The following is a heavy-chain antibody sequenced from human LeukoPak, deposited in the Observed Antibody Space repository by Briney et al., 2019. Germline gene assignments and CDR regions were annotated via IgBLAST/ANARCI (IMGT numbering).Heavy chain of an antibody. J-gene: IGHJ4*02. D-gene: IGHD3-16*01. Sequence: RSSETLSLTCTVSGGSVASISYCWGWIRQPPGKGLEWIGSFYYSGNTFYNPSLKSRVTISVDTSKNQFSLKLSSVTAADTAVYYCARLGSTEIMGVGVFDSWGQGTRVTVSS. V-gene: IGHV4-39*01. CDR1: GGSVASISYC. CDR3: ARLGSTEIMGVGVFDS. CDR2: FYYSGNT.